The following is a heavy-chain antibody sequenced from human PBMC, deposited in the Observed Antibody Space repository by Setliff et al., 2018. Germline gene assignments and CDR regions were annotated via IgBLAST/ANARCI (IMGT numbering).Heavy chain of an antibody. CDR3: ARAGPTVTFFRVLVISWWDP. D-gene: IGHD3-3*01. Sequence: PSETLSLTCTVSGGSISSSSYYWGWIRQPPGKGLEWIGSIYYSGSTYYNPSLKSRVSISVDTSKNQFSLKLSSVTAADTATYYCARAGPTVTFFRVLVISWWDPWGQGSLVTVSS. J-gene: IGHJ5*02. V-gene: IGHV4-39*07. CDR1: GGSISSSSYY. CDR2: IYYSGST.